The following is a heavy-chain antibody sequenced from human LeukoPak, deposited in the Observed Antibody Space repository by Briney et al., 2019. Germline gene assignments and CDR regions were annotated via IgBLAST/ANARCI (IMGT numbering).Heavy chain of an antibody. CDR2: IKQDGFER. D-gene: IGHD3-10*01. CDR3: ARDRGGYGSGNYFDY. J-gene: IGHJ4*02. Sequence: GGSLRLSCAASELTFSSYWMTWVRQAPGKGLEWVANIKQDGFERHYVDSVRGRFTISRDNAKNSLYLQMNSLRAEDTAVYYCARDRGGYGSGNYFDYWGQGTLVTVSS. CDR1: ELTFSSYW. V-gene: IGHV3-7*01.